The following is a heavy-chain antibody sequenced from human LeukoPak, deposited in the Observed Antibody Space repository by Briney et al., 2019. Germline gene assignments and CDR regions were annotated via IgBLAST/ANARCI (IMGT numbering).Heavy chain of an antibody. CDR1: GGSISTYY. D-gene: IGHD1-26*01. J-gene: IGHJ4*02. CDR2: IDYSATT. Sequence: PSETPSLTCTVSGGSISTYYWSWIRQPPGKGLEWIAYIDYSATTNYNPSLKSRVTISVDTSKNQFSLKLSSVTAADMAVYYCARGDRRVVGATFDYWGQGTLVTVSS. CDR3: ARGDRRVVGATFDY. V-gene: IGHV4-59*01.